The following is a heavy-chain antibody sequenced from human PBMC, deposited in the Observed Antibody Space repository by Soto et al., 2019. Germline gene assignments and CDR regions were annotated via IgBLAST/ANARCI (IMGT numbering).Heavy chain of an antibody. Sequence: QVQLLESGGGVVQSGGSLRLSCAAPGFNFNIHALHWIRQAPGEGLEWVAVMSPGGNSQYYADSVKGRFTISRDTSKSTLYRQMTRLRPEDTAVYYCASGAAFYYDTSRYWGQGTLVTFSS. CDR2: MSPGGNSQ. J-gene: IGHJ4*02. V-gene: IGHV3-30-3*01. CDR1: GFNFNIHA. D-gene: IGHD3-22*01. CDR3: ASGAAFYYDTSRY.